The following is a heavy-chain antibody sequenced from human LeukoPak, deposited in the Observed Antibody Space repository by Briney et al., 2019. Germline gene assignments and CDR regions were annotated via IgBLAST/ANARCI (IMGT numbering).Heavy chain of an antibody. CDR3: AKSHTTFGVATEAPPFDY. V-gene: IGHV3-23*01. D-gene: IGHD3-3*01. J-gene: IGHJ4*02. Sequence: GGSLRLSCEASGFTFSSYAMSWVRQAPGKGLEWVSGISGGGGSTYYADSVKGRFTISRDNSKNTLYVRMNSLRAEDTAVYYCAKSHTTFGVATEAPPFDYWGQGTLVTVSS. CDR1: GFTFSSYA. CDR2: ISGGGGST.